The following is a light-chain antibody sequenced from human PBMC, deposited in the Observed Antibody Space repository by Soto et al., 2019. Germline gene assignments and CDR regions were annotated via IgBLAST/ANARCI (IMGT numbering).Light chain of an antibody. CDR2: DVN. CDR1: SGDVGANNY. CDR3: SSYTSSSTDV. J-gene: IGLJ1*01. V-gene: IGLV2-14*03. Sequence: QSALTQRAFVSGSLGQSFTISCTGTSGDVGANNYVSWYQQHPGKVPRLMIYDVNNRPSGVSNRFSGSKSGNTASLTISWLQAEDEADYYCSSYTSSSTDVFGAGTKLTVL.